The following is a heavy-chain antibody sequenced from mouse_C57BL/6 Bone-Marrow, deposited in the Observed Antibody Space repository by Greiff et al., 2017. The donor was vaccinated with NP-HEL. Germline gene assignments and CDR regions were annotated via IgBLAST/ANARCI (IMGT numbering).Heavy chain of an antibody. Sequence: VQLQQSGPVLVKPGASVKMSCKASGYTFTDYYMNWVKQSHGKSLEWIGVINPYNGGTSYNQKFKGKATLTVDKSSSTAYMELNSLTSEDSAVYYCARLGGSSPGYFDVWGTGTTVTVAS. V-gene: IGHV1-19*01. CDR3: ARLGGSSPGYFDV. D-gene: IGHD1-1*01. J-gene: IGHJ1*03. CDR2: INPYNGGT. CDR1: GYTFTDYY.